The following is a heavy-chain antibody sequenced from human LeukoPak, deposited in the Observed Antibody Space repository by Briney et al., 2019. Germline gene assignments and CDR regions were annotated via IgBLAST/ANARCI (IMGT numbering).Heavy chain of an antibody. CDR3: AKDKYSYGYNFDY. V-gene: IGHV3-43*02. Sequence: PGGSLRLSCAASGFTFDDYAMHWVRQAPGKGLEWVSLISGDGDSTYYADSVKGRFTISRDNSKNSLYLQMNSLRTEDTALFYCAKDKYSYGYNFDYWGQGTQVTVSS. CDR2: ISGDGDST. CDR1: GFTFDDYA. D-gene: IGHD5-18*01. J-gene: IGHJ4*02.